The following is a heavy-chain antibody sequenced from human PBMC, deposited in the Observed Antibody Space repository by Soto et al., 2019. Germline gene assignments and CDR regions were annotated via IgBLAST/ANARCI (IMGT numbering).Heavy chain of an antibody. CDR2: IYYSGST. CDR3: ARGGDVVLVTAPLDY. J-gene: IGHJ4*02. V-gene: IGHV4-59*01. D-gene: IGHD2-21*02. Sequence: SETLSLTCTVSGGSITSYYWNWIRQPPGKGLEWIGYIYYSGSTNYNPSLKSRVTISIDTSKNQFSLKLSSVTAADTAVYYCARGGDVVLVTAPLDYWGQGTLVTVSS. CDR1: GGSITSYY.